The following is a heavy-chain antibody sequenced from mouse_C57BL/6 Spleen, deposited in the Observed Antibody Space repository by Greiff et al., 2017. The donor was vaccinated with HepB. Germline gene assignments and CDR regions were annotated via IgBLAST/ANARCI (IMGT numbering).Heavy chain of an antibody. Sequence: VQLVESGAELVRPGTSVKMSCKASGYTFTNYWIGWAKQRPGHGLEWIGDIYPGGGYTNYNEKFKGKATLTADKSSSTAYMQFSSLTSEDSAIYYCARKTDDYDDYFDYWGQGTTLTVSS. CDR3: ARKTDDYDDYFDY. D-gene: IGHD2-4*01. V-gene: IGHV1-63*01. CDR1: GYTFTNYW. J-gene: IGHJ2*01. CDR2: IYPGGGYT.